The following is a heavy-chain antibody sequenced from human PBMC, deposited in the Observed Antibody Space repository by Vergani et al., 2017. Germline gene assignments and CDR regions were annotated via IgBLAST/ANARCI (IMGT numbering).Heavy chain of an antibody. V-gene: IGHV3-23*01. D-gene: IGHD3-3*01. CDR1: GFTFSSYA. J-gene: IGHJ2*01. CDR3: ARARVGSGIKVGYFDL. CDR2: ISGSGGST. Sequence: EVQLLESGGGLVQPWGSLRLSCAASGFTFSSYAMSWVRQAPGKGLEWVSAISGSGGSTYYADSVKGRFTISRDNSKNKLYLQMNSLRAEDTAVYYCARARVGSGIKVGYFDLWGRGTLVTVSS.